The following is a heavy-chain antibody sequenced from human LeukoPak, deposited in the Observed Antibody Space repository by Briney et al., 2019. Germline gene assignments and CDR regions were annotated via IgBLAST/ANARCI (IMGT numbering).Heavy chain of an antibody. CDR1: GFTFSSYS. J-gene: IGHJ4*02. CDR3: AKDLDICSGGSCYQY. CDR2: ISSSSSTI. Sequence: GGSLRLSCAASGFTFSSYSMNWVRQAPGKGLEWVSYISSSSSTIYYADSVKGRFTISRDNSKNTLYLQMNSLRAEDTAVYYCAKDLDICSGGSCYQYWGQGTLVTVSS. V-gene: IGHV3-48*01. D-gene: IGHD2-15*01.